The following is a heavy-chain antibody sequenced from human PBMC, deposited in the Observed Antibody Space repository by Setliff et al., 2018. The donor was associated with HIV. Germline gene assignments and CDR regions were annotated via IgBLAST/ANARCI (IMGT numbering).Heavy chain of an antibody. CDR2: ISATGST. CDR1: GGSMSSYY. J-gene: IGHJ4*02. CDR3: ARAREGWKPFAFDY. D-gene: IGHD1-1*01. V-gene: IGHV4-4*08. Sequence: PSETLSLTCAVSGGSMSSYYWSWIRQTPGKGLEWIGHISATGSTNYNPSLKSRVAMSLDTSKNQFSLNLNSVTAADAAVYFCARAREGWKPFAFDYWGQGTLVTVSS.